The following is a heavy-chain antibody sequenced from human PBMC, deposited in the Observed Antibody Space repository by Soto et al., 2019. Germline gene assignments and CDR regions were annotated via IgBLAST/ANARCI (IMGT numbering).Heavy chain of an antibody. D-gene: IGHD3-3*01. CDR1: GFTFSSYW. J-gene: IGHJ4*02. CDR3: ARDYDFWSGYYTGGLDY. CDR2: IKQDGSEK. Sequence: GGSLRLSCAASGFTFSSYWMSWVRQAPGKGLEWVANIKQDGSEKYYVDSVKGRFTISRGNAKNSLYLQMNSLRAEDTAVYYCARDYDFWSGYYTGGLDYWGQGTLVTVSS. V-gene: IGHV3-7*05.